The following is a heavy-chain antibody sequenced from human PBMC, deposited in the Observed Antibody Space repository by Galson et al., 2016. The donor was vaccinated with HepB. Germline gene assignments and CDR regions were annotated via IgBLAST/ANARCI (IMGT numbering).Heavy chain of an antibody. CDR2: IVSHGGST. J-gene: IGHJ4*02. Sequence: SLRLSCAASGFSFSTNTMHWVRQAPGKGLEYVSSIVSHGGSTYYAETVKGRFTISRDNSKNTLYLQMSSLRTEDTAVYYCVKDVRWSFQYWGQGTWSPSPQ. V-gene: IGHV3-64D*06. CDR3: VKDVRWSFQY. CDR1: GFSFSTNT. D-gene: IGHD2-15*01.